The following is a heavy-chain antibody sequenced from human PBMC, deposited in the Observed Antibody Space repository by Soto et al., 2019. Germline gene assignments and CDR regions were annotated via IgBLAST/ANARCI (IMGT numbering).Heavy chain of an antibody. Sequence: PGGSLRLSCAGSGFAFSSYWMSWVRQAPGNGLEWVANINPDGSQKWYVDSVKGRITISRDNAKNSLYLQMNSLRAEDTAVYYCARFYYDSSGYLPSPYYYYYGMDVWGQGTTVTVSS. V-gene: IGHV3-7*04. CDR2: INPDGSQK. D-gene: IGHD3-22*01. CDR1: GFAFSSYW. CDR3: ARFYYDSSGYLPSPYYYYYGMDV. J-gene: IGHJ6*02.